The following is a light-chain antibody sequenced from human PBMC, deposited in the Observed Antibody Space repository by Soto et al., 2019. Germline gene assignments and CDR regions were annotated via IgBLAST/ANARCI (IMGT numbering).Light chain of an antibody. CDR3: QQFNSYPIT. Sequence: DIPMTQSPSTLSGNVGDRVTITCRASQTISSWLAWYQQKPGKAPKLLIYEASTLKSGVPSRFSGSGSGTEFSLTISSLQPEDFATYYCQQFNSYPITFGQGTRLEIK. CDR2: EAS. V-gene: IGKV1-5*03. J-gene: IGKJ5*01. CDR1: QTISSW.